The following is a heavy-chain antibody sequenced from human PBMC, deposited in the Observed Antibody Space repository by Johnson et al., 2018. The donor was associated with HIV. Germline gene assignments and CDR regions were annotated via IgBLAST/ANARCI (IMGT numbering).Heavy chain of an antibody. V-gene: IGHV3-43*01. D-gene: IGHD1-26*01. CDR3: AKANRGSDLEHDAFDI. J-gene: IGHJ3*02. CDR1: GFTFDDYT. CDR2: ISWDGGST. Sequence: VQLVESGGGVVQPGRSPRLSCAASGFTFDDYTMHWVHQAPGKGLEWVSLISWDGGSTYYADSVKGRLTISRDNSKNSLYLQMNSLRTEDTALYYCAKANRGSDLEHDAFDIGSKGKMVTVSS.